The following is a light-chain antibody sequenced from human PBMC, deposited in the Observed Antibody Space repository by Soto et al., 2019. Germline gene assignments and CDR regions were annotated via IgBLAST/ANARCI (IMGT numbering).Light chain of an antibody. Sequence: EIVLTQSPGTLSLSPRERATLSCRASQSIFTNYLAWYQQKPGQAPRLLVYGASFRATGIPDRFRGSGSRTDFTLTISRLEPEDFAVYYCQQYGGSPFTFGQGTRLEIK. J-gene: IGKJ2*01. CDR3: QQYGGSPFT. CDR1: QSIFTNY. V-gene: IGKV3-20*01. CDR2: GAS.